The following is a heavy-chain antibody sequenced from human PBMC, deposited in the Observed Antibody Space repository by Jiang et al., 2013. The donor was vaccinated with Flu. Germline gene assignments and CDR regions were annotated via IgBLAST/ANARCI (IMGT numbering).Heavy chain of an antibody. CDR2: IYYSGST. V-gene: IGHV4-39*01. CDR1: GGSISSSSYY. D-gene: IGHD2-2*01. Sequence: GSGLVKPSETLSLTCTVSGGSISSSSYYWGWIRQPPGKGLEWIGSIYYSGSTYYNPSLKSRVTISVDTSKNQFSLKLSSVTAADTAVYYCAKGFVVVPAAGNPDAMDVWGPRDHGHRL. J-gene: IGHJ6*01. CDR3: AKGFVVVPAAGNPDAMDV.